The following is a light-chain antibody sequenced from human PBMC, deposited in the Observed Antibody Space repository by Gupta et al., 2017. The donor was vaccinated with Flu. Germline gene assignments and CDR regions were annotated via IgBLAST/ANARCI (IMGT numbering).Light chain of an antibody. CDR2: KAS. Sequence: DIQMTQSPSTLSASVGDRVTITCRASQSISSWLSWYQQKPGKAPKLLIYKASTLESGVPSRFSGSGFGTEFTLTISSLQPDDFATYYCQEYNDCWAFGQGTKVEIK. V-gene: IGKV1-5*03. CDR3: QEYNDCWA. CDR1: QSISSW. J-gene: IGKJ1*01.